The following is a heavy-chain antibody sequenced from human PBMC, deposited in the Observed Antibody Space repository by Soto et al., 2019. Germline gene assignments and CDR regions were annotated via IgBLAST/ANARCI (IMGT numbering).Heavy chain of an antibody. CDR2: ISGSGGST. CDR3: AKQGEYDFWSGYLYYYGMDV. D-gene: IGHD3-3*01. CDR1: GFTFSSYA. V-gene: IGHV3-23*01. J-gene: IGHJ6*02. Sequence: GGSLRLSCAASGFTFSSYAMSWVRQAPGKGLEWVSAISGSGGSTYYADSVKGRFTISRDNSKNTLYLQMNSLRAEDTAVYYCAKQGEYDFWSGYLYYYGMDVWGQGTTVTVSS.